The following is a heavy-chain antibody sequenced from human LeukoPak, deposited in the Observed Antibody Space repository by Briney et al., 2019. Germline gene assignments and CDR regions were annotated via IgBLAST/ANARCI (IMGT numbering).Heavy chain of an antibody. Sequence: PSETLSLTCTVSGGSISGSSYYWGWIRQPPGKGLEWIGSIYYSGSTYYNPSLKSRVTISVDTSKNQFSLKLSSVTAADTAVYYCARQRRGYSGYEAEGFYFDYWGQGTLVTVSS. CDR1: GGSISGSSYY. D-gene: IGHD5-12*01. CDR2: IYYSGST. V-gene: IGHV4-39*01. CDR3: ARQRRGYSGYEAEGFYFDY. J-gene: IGHJ4*02.